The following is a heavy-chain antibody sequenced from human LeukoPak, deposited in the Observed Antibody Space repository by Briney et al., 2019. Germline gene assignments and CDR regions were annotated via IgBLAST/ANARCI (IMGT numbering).Heavy chain of an antibody. CDR2: INPNSGGT. Sequence: GASVKVSCKASGYTFTSYGISWVRQAPGQGLEWMGRINPNSGGTNYAQKFQGRVTMTRDTSISTAYMELTRLTSDDTAVYFCARVFGNWNAFDYWGQGTLVTVSS. V-gene: IGHV1-2*06. J-gene: IGHJ4*02. CDR1: GYTFTSYG. D-gene: IGHD1-1*01. CDR3: ARVFGNWNAFDY.